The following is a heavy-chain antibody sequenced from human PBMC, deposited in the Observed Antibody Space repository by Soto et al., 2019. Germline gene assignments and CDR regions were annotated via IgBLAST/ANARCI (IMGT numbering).Heavy chain of an antibody. CDR2: IYHSGST. Sequence: LSLTCAVSGGSISSSNWWSWVRQPPGKGLEWIGEIYHSGSTNYNPSLKSRVTISVDKSKNQFSLKLSSVTAADTAVYYCARDKGDYYGSGSYYNGWFDPWGQGTLVTVSS. J-gene: IGHJ5*02. D-gene: IGHD3-10*01. CDR1: GGSISSSNW. CDR3: ARDKGDYYGSGSYYNGWFDP. V-gene: IGHV4-4*02.